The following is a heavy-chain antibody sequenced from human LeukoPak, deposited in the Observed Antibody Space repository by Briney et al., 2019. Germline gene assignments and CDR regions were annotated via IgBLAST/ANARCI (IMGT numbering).Heavy chain of an antibody. V-gene: IGHV3-23*01. CDR1: GYTFSEYA. Sequence: GGSLRLSCAASGYTFSEYAMSWVRQAPGKGLEWVSTLIGSATSTYYADSVKGRFTMSRDRSKNTLYLQMNSLRAADTPVYYCAPGGFRYFEYWGQGTLVTVSS. J-gene: IGHJ4*02. CDR3: APGGFRYFEY. CDR2: LIGSATST. D-gene: IGHD3-10*01.